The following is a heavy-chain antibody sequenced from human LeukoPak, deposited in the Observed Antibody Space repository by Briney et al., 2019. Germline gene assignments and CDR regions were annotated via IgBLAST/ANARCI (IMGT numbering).Heavy chain of an antibody. CDR2: IYYSGST. J-gene: IGHJ3*02. CDR1: GGSISSYY. CDR3: ARWPFGRRLGESDAFDI. D-gene: IGHD3-10*01. Sequence: SETLSLTCTVSGGSISSYYWSWIRQPPGKGLEWIGYIYYSGSTNYNPSLKSRVTISVDTSKNQFSLKLSSVTAADTAVYYCARWPFGRRLGESDAFDIWGQGTMATVSS. V-gene: IGHV4-59*08.